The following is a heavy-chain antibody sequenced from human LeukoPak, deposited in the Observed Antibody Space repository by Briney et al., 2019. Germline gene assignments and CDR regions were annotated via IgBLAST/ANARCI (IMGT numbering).Heavy chain of an antibody. CDR2: IYYSGST. V-gene: IGHV4-59*01. CDR1: GCSISSYY. D-gene: IGHD2-2*01. Sequence: SETLSLTCTVSGCSISSYYWSWIRQPPGKGLEWIGYIYYSGSTNYNPSLKSRVTISVDTSKNQFSLKLSSVTAADTAVYYCAREGGPYCSSTSCLYYFDYWGQGTLVTVSS. CDR3: AREGGPYCSSTSCLYYFDY. J-gene: IGHJ4*02.